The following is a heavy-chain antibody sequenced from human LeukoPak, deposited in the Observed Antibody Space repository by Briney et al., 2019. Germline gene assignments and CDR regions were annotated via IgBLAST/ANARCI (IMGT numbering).Heavy chain of an antibody. CDR1: GFTFSNAW. CDR3: TTDVDIVPGGYFDY. CDR2: IKSKTDGGTT. D-gene: IGHD5-12*01. J-gene: IGHJ4*02. Sequence: GGSLRLSCAASGFTFSNAWMSWVRQAPGKGLEWVGRIKSKTDGGTTDYAAPVKGRFTNSRDDSKNTLYLQMNSLKTEDTAVYYCTTDVDIVPGGYFDYWGQGTLVTVSS. V-gene: IGHV3-15*01.